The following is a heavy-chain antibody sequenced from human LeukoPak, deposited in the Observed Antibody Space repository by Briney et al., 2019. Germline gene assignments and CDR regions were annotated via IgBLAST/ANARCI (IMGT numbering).Heavy chain of an antibody. Sequence: GGSLRFSCAASGFTFSSYAMTWVRQAPGKGLEWVSTISGSGDSTYYAASVKGRFTISRDNSKNTLYLQMNSLRAEDTAVYYCAREAYGDYYFDYWGQGTPVTVSS. D-gene: IGHD4-17*01. V-gene: IGHV3-23*01. CDR3: AREAYGDYYFDY. J-gene: IGHJ4*02. CDR2: ISGSGDST. CDR1: GFTFSSYA.